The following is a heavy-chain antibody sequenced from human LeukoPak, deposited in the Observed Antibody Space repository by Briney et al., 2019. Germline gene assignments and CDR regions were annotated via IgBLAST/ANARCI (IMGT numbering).Heavy chain of an antibody. Sequence: GGSLRLSCAVSGITLSNYGMSWVRQAPGKGLEWVAGISDSGGSTNYADSVKGRFTISRDNPKNTLYLQMNSVRAEDTAVYFCAKRGVVIRVILVGFHKEAYYFDSWGQGALVTVSS. CDR3: AKRGVVIRVILVGFHKEAYYFDS. D-gene: IGHD3-22*01. J-gene: IGHJ4*02. CDR2: ISDSGGST. CDR1: GITLSNYG. V-gene: IGHV3-23*01.